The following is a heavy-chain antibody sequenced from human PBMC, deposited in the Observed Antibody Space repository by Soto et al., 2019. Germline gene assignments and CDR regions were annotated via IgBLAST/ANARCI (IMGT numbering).Heavy chain of an antibody. J-gene: IGHJ6*04. Sequence: SVKVSCKASGGTFSSYAISWVRQAPGQGLEWMGGIIPIFGTANYAQKFQGRVTITADKSTSTDYMELSSLRSEDTAVYYCASGSIAVAGQIYYSYGMEVWGEGTTVTVSS. CDR1: GGTFSSYA. D-gene: IGHD6-19*01. CDR2: IIPIFGTA. CDR3: ASGSIAVAGQIYYSYGMEV. V-gene: IGHV1-69*06.